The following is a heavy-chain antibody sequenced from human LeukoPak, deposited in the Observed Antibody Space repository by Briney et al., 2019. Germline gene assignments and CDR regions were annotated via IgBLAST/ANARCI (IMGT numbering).Heavy chain of an antibody. CDR3: ARERGDIVLMVYAFFDY. D-gene: IGHD2-8*01. J-gene: IGHJ4*02. V-gene: IGHV3-48*01. Sequence: GGSLRLSCAASGFTFSSYSMNWVRQAPGKGLGWVSYISSSSSTIYYADSVKGRFTIARDNAKNSLYLQMNSLRAEDTAVYYCARERGDIVLMVYAFFDYWGQGTLVTVSS. CDR1: GFTFSSYS. CDR2: ISSSSSTI.